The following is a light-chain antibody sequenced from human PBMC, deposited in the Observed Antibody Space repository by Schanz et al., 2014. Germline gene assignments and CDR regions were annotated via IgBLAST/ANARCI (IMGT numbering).Light chain of an antibody. J-gene: IGLJ3*02. V-gene: IGLV2-23*02. Sequence: QSALTQPASVSGSPGQSITISCTGSSSDVGGYNYVSWYQQHPGKAPKLMIYDVNNRPSGVSNRFSGSKSGNTASLTISGLQAEDEADYYCCSYAGDNTLRFGGGTKVTVL. CDR3: CSYAGDNTLR. CDR1: SSDVGGYNY. CDR2: DVN.